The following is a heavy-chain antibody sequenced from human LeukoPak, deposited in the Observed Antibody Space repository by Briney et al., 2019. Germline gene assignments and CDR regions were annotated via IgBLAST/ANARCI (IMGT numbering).Heavy chain of an antibody. CDR1: GFTFSSYW. CDR3: ARKPWFGELGPDYYYGMDV. V-gene: IGHV3-74*01. Sequence: GGSLRLSCAASGFTFSSYWMHWVRQAPGKGLVWVSRINSDGSSTSYADSVKGRFTISRDNAKNTLYLQMNSPRAEDTAVYYCARKPWFGELGPDYYYGMDVWGKGTTVTVSS. CDR2: INSDGSST. J-gene: IGHJ6*04. D-gene: IGHD3-10*01.